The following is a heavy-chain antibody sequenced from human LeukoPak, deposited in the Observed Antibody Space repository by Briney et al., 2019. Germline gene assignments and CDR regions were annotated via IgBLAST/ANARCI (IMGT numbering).Heavy chain of an antibody. V-gene: IGHV1-2*02. D-gene: IGHD3-10*01. J-gene: IGHJ4*02. CDR3: ARDPPPNRFGEEQDDY. CDR2: INPNSGGT. Sequence: ASVKVSCKASGYTFTGYYMHWVRQAPGQGLEWMGWINPNSGGTNYAQKFQGRVTMTRDTSISTALMELSRLRSDDTAVYYCARDPPPNRFGEEQDDYWGQGTLVTVSS. CDR1: GYTFTGYY.